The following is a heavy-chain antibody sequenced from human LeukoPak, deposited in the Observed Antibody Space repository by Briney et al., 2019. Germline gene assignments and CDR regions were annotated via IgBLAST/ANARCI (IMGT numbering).Heavy chain of an antibody. CDR2: ISSSSSYI. Sequence: GGSLRLSCAVSGITLSNYGMSWVRQAPGKGLEWVSSISSSSSYIYYADSVKGRFTISRDNAKNSLYLQMNSLRAEDTAVYYCARGPPIVVVVAADFDYWGQGTLVTVSS. CDR3: ARGPPIVVVVAADFDY. J-gene: IGHJ4*02. V-gene: IGHV3-21*01. D-gene: IGHD2-15*01. CDR1: GITLSNYG.